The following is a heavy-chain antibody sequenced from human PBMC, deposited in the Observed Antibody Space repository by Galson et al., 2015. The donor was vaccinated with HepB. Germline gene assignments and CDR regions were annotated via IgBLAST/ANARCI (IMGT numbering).Heavy chain of an antibody. D-gene: IGHD6-19*01. CDR2: IYSGGST. V-gene: IGHV3-66*01. Sequence: SLRLSCAASGFTVSSNYMSWVRQAPGKGLEWVSVIYSGGSTYYADSVKGRFTISRDNSKNTLYLQMNSLRAEDTAVYYCARRTGYSSGRGFDYWGQGTLVTVSS. J-gene: IGHJ4*02. CDR1: GFTVSSNY. CDR3: ARRTGYSSGRGFDY.